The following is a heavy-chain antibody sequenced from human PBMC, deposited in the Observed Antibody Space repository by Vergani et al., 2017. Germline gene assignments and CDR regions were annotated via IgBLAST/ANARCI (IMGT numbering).Heavy chain of an antibody. CDR2: ITGSGGST. CDR3: AKDGDDYGDFGRRLDD. Sequence: EVQLLESEGGLVQPGGSLRLSCAASGFTFSSYAMNWVRQAPGKGLEWVSVITGSGGSTYYADSVKGRFTISRDNSRNTLYLQMNSLRAEDTAIYYCAKDGDDYGDFGRRLDDWGQGTLVTVS. J-gene: IGHJ4*02. D-gene: IGHD4-17*01. CDR1: GFTFSSYA. V-gene: IGHV3-23*01.